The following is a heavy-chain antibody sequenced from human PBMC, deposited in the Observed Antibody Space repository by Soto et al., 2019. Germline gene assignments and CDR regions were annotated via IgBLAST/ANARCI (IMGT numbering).Heavy chain of an antibody. D-gene: IGHD2-15*01. V-gene: IGHV4-30-4*01. J-gene: IGHJ5*01. CDR3: ARGRYCLTGRCFPNWFNS. CDR1: GDSISTVDYF. Sequence: SETLSLTCSVSGDSISTVDYFWAWVRQPPGQALEYIGYIYKSATTYYNPSFESRVAISLDTSKSQFSLNVTSLTAADTAVYFCARGRYCLTGRCFPNWFNSWGQGTLVTVSS. CDR2: IYKSATT.